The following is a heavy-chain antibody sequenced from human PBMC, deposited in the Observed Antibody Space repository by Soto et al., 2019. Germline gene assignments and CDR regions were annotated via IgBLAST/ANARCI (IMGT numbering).Heavy chain of an antibody. D-gene: IGHD2-2*02. CDR3: ARVGPISYYYGMDV. Sequence: ASVKVCFKASGYPFTSYGISLVRQAPGQGLEWMGWISAYNGNTNYAQKLQGRVTMTTDTSTSTAYMELRSLRSDDTAVYYCARVGPISYYYGMDVWGQGTTVTVSS. CDR1: GYPFTSYG. V-gene: IGHV1-18*01. J-gene: IGHJ6*01. CDR2: ISAYNGNT.